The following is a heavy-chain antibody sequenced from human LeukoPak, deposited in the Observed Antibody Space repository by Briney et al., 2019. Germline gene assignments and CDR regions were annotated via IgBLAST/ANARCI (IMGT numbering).Heavy chain of an antibody. V-gene: IGHV1-2*02. CDR1: GYTFTGYY. CDR2: INPNSGGT. CDR3: ARDQEASGSYYLFDY. D-gene: IGHD3-10*01. J-gene: IGHJ4*02. Sequence: ASVKVSCKASGYTFTGYYMHWVRQAPGQGLEWMGWINPNSGGTNYAQKFQGRVTMTRDTSISTAYMELSRLRSDDTAVYYCARDQEASGSYYLFDYWGQGTLVTVSS.